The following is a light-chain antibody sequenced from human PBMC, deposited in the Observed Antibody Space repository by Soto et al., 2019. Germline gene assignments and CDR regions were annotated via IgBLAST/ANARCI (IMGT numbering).Light chain of an antibody. V-gene: IGKV3-15*01. Sequence: EIVMTQSPATLSVSPGEVATLSCKASKTVYNNLAWYQQRPGQPPRLLIYDASTRATGISARFSGSGYGTEFTLTISSLQSEDFAVYFCQQCRNWPLTFGGGTKVEIK. CDR2: DAS. CDR3: QQCRNWPLT. CDR1: KTVYNN. J-gene: IGKJ4*01.